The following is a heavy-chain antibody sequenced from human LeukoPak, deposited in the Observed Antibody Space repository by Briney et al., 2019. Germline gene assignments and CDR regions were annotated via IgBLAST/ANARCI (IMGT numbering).Heavy chain of an antibody. J-gene: IGHJ4*02. D-gene: IGHD1-7*01. V-gene: IGHV4-4*07. CDR3: ARGYNWDFRD. CDR1: GGSISSYY. CDR2: ISNSGNT. Sequence: PSETLSLTCTDSGGSISSYYYSWIRQPAGKGLEWIGRISNSGNTNYSPSVNSRVTISLDASRNQFSLKLSSVTAADTAVYYCARGYNWDFRDWGQGTLVTVSS.